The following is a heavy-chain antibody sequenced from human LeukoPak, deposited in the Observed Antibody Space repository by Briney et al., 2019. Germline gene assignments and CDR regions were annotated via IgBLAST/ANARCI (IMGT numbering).Heavy chain of an antibody. CDR1: GDSLGSAMYY. J-gene: IGHJ5*02. V-gene: IGHV4-39*01. Sequence: SETLSLTCTVSGDSLGSAMYYSGWIRQAPGKGLTWIGSIYHSGSVFYNASFESRVAMSVDPSNNQFSLRLTSVTAADTAVYYCARPAVPGTTPSWFDAWGQGTLVTVSS. D-gene: IGHD1-7*01. CDR3: ARPAVPGTTPSWFDA. CDR2: IYHSGSV.